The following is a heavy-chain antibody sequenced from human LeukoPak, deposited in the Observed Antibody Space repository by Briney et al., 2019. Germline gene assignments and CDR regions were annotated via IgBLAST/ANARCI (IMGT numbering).Heavy chain of an antibody. CDR2: INPNSGGT. J-gene: IGHJ5*02. Sequence: ASVKVSCTASGYTFTGYYMHWVRQAPGQGLEWMGWINPNSGGTNYAQKFQGWVTMTRDTSISTVYMELSSLRSEDTAVYYCARDQGGAYYYDSSGSYNWFDPWGQGTLVTVSS. CDR3: ARDQGGAYYYDSSGSYNWFDP. CDR1: GYTFTGYY. V-gene: IGHV1-2*04. D-gene: IGHD3-22*01.